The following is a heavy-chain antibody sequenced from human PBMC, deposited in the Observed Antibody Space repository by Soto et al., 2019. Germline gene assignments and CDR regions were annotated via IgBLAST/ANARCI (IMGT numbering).Heavy chain of an antibody. CDR3: ARRAILTGYIAHIDY. V-gene: IGHV5-51*01. CDR2: IYPGDSDT. Sequence: GESLKISCKGSGYSFTSYWIGWVRQMPGKGLEWMGIIYPGDSDTRYSPSFQGQVTISADKSISTAYLQWSSLKASDTAMYYCARRAILTGYIAHIDYWGQGTLVTVSS. CDR1: GYSFTSYW. J-gene: IGHJ4*02. D-gene: IGHD3-9*01.